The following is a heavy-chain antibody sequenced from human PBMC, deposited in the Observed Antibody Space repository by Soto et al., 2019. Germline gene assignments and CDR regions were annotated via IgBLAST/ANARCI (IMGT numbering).Heavy chain of an antibody. CDR3: ARDWNPRFYYYGSGSYGSFDY. D-gene: IGHD3-10*01. CDR1: GFTFSSYS. Sequence: HPGGSLRLSCASSGFTFSSYSMNWVRQAPGKGLEWVSYISSSSSTIYYADSVKGRFTISRDNAKNSLYLQMNSLRDEDTAVYYCARDWNPRFYYYGSGSYGSFDYWGQGTLVTVSS. V-gene: IGHV3-48*02. CDR2: ISSSSSTI. J-gene: IGHJ4*02.